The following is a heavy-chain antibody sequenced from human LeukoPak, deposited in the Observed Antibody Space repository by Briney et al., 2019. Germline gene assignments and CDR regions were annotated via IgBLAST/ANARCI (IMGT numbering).Heavy chain of an antibody. CDR3: AKDRSTALTPRENWLDP. D-gene: IGHD4-23*01. J-gene: IGHJ5*02. Sequence: GGSLRLSCVASGFTFRIYAMSWVRQAPGKGLEWVSSISGNGDDTYYTDSVKGRFTISRDNSQNTLYLQMSSLRAEDTAIYYCAKDRSTALTPRENWLDPWGQGTLVTVSP. CDR2: ISGNGDDT. V-gene: IGHV3-23*01. CDR1: GFTFRIYA.